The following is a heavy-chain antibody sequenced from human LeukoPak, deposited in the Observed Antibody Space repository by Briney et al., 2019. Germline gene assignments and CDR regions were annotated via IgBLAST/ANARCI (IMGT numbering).Heavy chain of an antibody. J-gene: IGHJ4*02. CDR2: INYSGST. Sequence: PSETLSLTCRAYGGSFSGYFWIWFRQPPGKGLEWIGEINYSGSTNYNSSLKRRAIISVDTSKNQFSLKLTSVTAADTAVYFCAKYRYGYRGMDSWGQGTRVTVSS. D-gene: IGHD5-18*01. CDR3: AKYRYGYRGMDS. V-gene: IGHV4-34*01. CDR1: GGSFSGYF.